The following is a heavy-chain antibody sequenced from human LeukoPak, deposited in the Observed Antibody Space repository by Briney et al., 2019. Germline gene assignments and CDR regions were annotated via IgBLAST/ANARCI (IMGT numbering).Heavy chain of an antibody. J-gene: IGHJ4*02. CDR2: IIPILGIA. D-gene: IGHD3-22*01. Sequence: GASVKVSCKASGGTFSSYAISWVRQATGQGLEWMGRIIPILGIANYAQKFQGRVTITADKSTSTAYMELSSLRSEDTAVYYCARAGDDSSGYYPYYFDYWGQGTLGTVSS. CDR3: ARAGDDSSGYYPYYFDY. CDR1: GGTFSSYA. V-gene: IGHV1-69*04.